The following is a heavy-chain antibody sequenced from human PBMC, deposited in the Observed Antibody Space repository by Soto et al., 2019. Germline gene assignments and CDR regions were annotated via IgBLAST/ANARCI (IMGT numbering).Heavy chain of an antibody. CDR2: ISGSGGST. D-gene: IGHD3-10*01. Sequence: GGSLRLSCGASGFTFISYAMSWGRQAPGKGLEWVSAISGSGGSTYYADSVKGRFTISRDNSKNTLYLQMNSLRAEDTAVYYCAKGPVGFWDPYGRAAFDIWGQGTMVTVSS. J-gene: IGHJ3*02. CDR1: GFTFISYA. CDR3: AKGPVGFWDPYGRAAFDI. V-gene: IGHV3-23*01.